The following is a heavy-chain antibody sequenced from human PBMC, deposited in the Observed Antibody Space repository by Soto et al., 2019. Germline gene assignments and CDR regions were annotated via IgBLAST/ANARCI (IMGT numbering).Heavy chain of an antibody. V-gene: IGHV1-18*01. CDR3: ARVQDIVLMVYAPNWFDP. Sequence: VASVKVSCKASGYTSTSYGISWVRQAPGQGLEWMGWISAYNGNTNYAQKLQGRVTMTTDTSTSTAYMELRSLRSDDTAVYYCARVQDIVLMVYAPNWFDPWGQGTLVTVSS. J-gene: IGHJ5*02. D-gene: IGHD2-8*01. CDR1: GYTSTSYG. CDR2: ISAYNGNT.